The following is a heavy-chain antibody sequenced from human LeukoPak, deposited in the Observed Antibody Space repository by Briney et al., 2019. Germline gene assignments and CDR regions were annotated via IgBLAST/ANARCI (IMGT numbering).Heavy chain of an antibody. V-gene: IGHV4-38-2*02. CDR2: IDQSGST. D-gene: IGHD3-3*01. CDR1: GYSISSGYY. J-gene: IGHJ5*02. Sequence: SETLSLTCTVSGYSISSGYYWGCIRQPPGKGLEWIGSIDQSGSTYYNPSLKSRVTISVDTSKNQFSLKLSSVTAADTAVYYCAREVRFLEWFINWFDPWGQGTLVTVSS. CDR3: AREVRFLEWFINWFDP.